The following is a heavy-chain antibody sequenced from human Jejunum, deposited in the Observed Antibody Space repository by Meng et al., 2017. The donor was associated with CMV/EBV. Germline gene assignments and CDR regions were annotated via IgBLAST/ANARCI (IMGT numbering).Heavy chain of an antibody. V-gene: IGHV1-18*01. CDR2: ISCYNGDT. J-gene: IGHJ4*02. CDR1: GYTFTHHG. Sequence: QVHPLQAAGEVHKAGVPVMGSRRVSGYTFTHHGISWSRQAPGQGLEWLGWISCYNGDTIYAQKVQGRFTMTMDKSASTAYMDLRSLRSDDTAIYYCARDPSNTSGRYAYFDSWGQGTLVTVSS. D-gene: IGHD6-19*01. CDR3: ARDPSNTSGRYAYFDS.